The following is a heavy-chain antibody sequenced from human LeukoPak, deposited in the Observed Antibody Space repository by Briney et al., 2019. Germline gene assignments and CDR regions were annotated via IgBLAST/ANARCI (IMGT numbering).Heavy chain of an antibody. J-gene: IGHJ6*02. CDR2: IIPIFGTA. Sequence: ASVKVSCKASGGTFSSYAISWVRQAPGQGLEWMGGIIPIFGTANYAQKFQGRVTITADESTSTAYMELSSLRSEDTAVYYCAQVVVISSIAPDYYGMDVWGQGTTVTVSS. CDR1: GGTFSSYA. V-gene: IGHV1-69*13. CDR3: AQVVVISSIAPDYYGMDV. D-gene: IGHD3-22*01.